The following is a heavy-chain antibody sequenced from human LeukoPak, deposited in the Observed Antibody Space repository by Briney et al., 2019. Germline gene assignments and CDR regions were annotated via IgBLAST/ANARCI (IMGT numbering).Heavy chain of an antibody. D-gene: IGHD1-14*01. Sequence: GGSLRLSCAASGFTFSSYEMNWVRQAPGKGLEWVSYISSSGSTIYYADSVKGRFTISRDNTKNSLYLQMNSLRAEDTAVYYCARTGSEDFDYWGQGTLVTVSS. CDR2: ISSSGSTI. J-gene: IGHJ4*02. CDR1: GFTFSSYE. V-gene: IGHV3-48*03. CDR3: ARTGSEDFDY.